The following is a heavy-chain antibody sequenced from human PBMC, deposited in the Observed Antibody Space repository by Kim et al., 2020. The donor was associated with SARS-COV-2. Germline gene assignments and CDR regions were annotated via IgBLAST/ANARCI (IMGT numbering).Heavy chain of an antibody. D-gene: IGHD4-4*01. Sequence: SETLSLTCTVSGGSISGDSWTWIRQPPGKGLEWIGHIFNSGSTNYNPALKSRVTISVDTSKNQISLQLTYVTAADTAMYYCARLGVTRYYHYYMDVWGKG. V-gene: IGHV4-59*08. CDR2: IFNSGST. CDR3: ARLGVTRYYHYYMDV. J-gene: IGHJ6*03. CDR1: GGSISGDS.